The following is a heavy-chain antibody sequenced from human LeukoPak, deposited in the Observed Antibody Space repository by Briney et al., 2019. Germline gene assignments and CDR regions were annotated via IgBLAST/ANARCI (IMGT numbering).Heavy chain of an antibody. CDR1: GVSINTCCYY. D-gene: IGHD5-18*01. J-gene: IGHJ4*02. V-gene: IGHV4-61*01. CDR3: ARGRSYGFDFDS. CDR2: KYYSGST. Sequence: SETLSLTCDVSGVSINTCCYYWTWIRQPPGKGLEWIGYKYYSGSTRYNSSLRSRLTISLDTSKNQFSLRLTSVTPADTAVYYCARGRSYGFDFDSWGPGTLVIVSS.